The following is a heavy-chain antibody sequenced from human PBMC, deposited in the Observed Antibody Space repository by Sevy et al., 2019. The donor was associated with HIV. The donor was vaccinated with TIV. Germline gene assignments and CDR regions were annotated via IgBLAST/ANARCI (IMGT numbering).Heavy chain of an antibody. V-gene: IGHV1-18*01. J-gene: IGHJ5*02. CDR2: ISAYNGNT. Sequence: ALVKVSCKASGYTFTSYGISWVRQAPGQGLEWMGWISAYNGNTNYAQKLQGRVTMTTDTSTSTAYMELRSLRSDDTAVYYCARDPRIAVAGTWFDPWGQGTLVTVSS. CDR3: ARDPRIAVAGTWFDP. D-gene: IGHD6-19*01. CDR1: GYTFTSYG.